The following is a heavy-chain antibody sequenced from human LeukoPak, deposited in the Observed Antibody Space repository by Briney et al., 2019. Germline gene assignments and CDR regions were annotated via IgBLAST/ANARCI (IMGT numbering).Heavy chain of an antibody. V-gene: IGHV4-59*01. CDR2: IYYSGST. J-gene: IGHJ3*02. D-gene: IGHD3-22*01. Sequence: SETLSPTCTVSGGSISSYYWSWIRQPPGKGLEWIGYIYYSGSTNYNPSLKSRVTISVDTSKNQFSLKLSSVTAADTAVYYCARDGYYYDSSGYSGAFDIWGQGTMVTVSS. CDR3: ARDGYYYDSSGYSGAFDI. CDR1: GGSISSYY.